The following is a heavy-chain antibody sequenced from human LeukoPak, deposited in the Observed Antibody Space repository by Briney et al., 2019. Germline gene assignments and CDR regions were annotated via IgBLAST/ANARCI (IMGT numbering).Heavy chain of an antibody. CDR1: GFTFSSYA. V-gene: IGHV3-64*01. J-gene: IGHJ4*02. Sequence: GGSLGLSCAASGFTFSSYAMHWVRQAPGKGLEYVSAISSNGGSTYYANSVKGRFTISRDNSKNTLYLQMNSLRAEDTAVYYCAKAAYYEGYCSSTSCYPDYWGQGTLVTVSS. CDR3: AKAAYYEGYCSSTSCYPDY. CDR2: ISSNGGST. D-gene: IGHD2-2*01.